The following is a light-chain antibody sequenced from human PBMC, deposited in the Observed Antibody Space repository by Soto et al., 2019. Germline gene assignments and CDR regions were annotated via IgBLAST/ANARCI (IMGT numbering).Light chain of an antibody. CDR1: SSDVGVYNY. V-gene: IGLV2-14*01. Sequence: QSALTQPASVSGSPGQAITISCTGTSSDVGVYNYVSWYQQHAGKAPKLMIFDVSDRPSGVSNRFSGSKSGNTASLTISGLQAEDEADYYCSSYTRSITPVFGGGTKLTVL. CDR2: DVS. CDR3: SSYTRSITPV. J-gene: IGLJ2*01.